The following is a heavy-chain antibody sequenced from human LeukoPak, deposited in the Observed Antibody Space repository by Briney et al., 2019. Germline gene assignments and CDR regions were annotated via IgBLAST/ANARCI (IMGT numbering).Heavy chain of an antibody. J-gene: IGHJ6*03. D-gene: IGHD6-19*01. CDR3: AREQQWLVYMDV. CDR2: ISSSSSTI. V-gene: IGHV3-48*01. Sequence: PGGSMRLSCAASGFTFSSYSMNWLRQAPGKGLEWVSYISSSSSTIYYADSVKGRFTISRDNAKNSLYLQMNSLRAEDTAVYYCAREQQWLVYMDVWGKGTTVTVSS. CDR1: GFTFSSYS.